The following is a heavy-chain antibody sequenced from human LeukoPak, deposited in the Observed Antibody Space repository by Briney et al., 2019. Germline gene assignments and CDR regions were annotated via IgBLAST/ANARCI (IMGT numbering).Heavy chain of an antibody. CDR3: AKRPGMRGHLDY. CDR1: GFPFTMYA. D-gene: IGHD3-10*01. V-gene: IGHV3-23*01. CDR2: ISASGDRI. J-gene: IGHJ4*02. Sequence: PGGSLRLSCAASGFPFTMYAMNWVRQAPGKGLEWVSDISASGDRIKYADSVKGRFTISRDNSKNTLYLQMNSLRAEDTAVYYCAKRPGMRGHLDYWGQGTLVTVSS.